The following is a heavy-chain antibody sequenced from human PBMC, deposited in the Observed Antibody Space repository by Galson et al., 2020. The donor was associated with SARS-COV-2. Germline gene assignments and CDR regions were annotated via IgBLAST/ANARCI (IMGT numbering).Heavy chain of an antibody. CDR3: ARGNRDINMILVVITAVNYHFDG. CDR1: GGSFRDYY. V-gene: IGHV4-34*01. D-gene: IGHD3-22*01. J-gene: IGHJ4*02. CDR2: VHHSGPT. Sequence: SEPLSLTCAVYGGSFRDYYWTWIRKPPGKGLEWIGEVHHSGPTNYNSSLKSRATLSVATSKNQFSLKLSSVTAADTAVYYCARGNRDINMILVVITAVNYHFDGWGQGTLVTVAS.